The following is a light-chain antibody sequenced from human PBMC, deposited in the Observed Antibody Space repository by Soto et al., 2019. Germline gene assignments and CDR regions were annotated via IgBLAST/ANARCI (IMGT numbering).Light chain of an antibody. J-gene: IGKJ1*01. CDR1: QSVATD. CDR3: QQYNNWPQT. V-gene: IGKV3-15*01. CDR2: GAS. Sequence: EIVFTQSPCTLALSPGERVTLSCRASQSVATDLAWYQQRPGQAPRLLIYGASKRAIGVTARFSGSGSGTEFTLTITSLQSEEFAVYYCQQYNNWPQTFGQGTKVDIK.